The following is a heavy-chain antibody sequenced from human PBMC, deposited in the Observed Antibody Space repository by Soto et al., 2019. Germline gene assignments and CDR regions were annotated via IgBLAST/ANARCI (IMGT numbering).Heavy chain of an antibody. J-gene: IGHJ5*02. CDR3: AKGRRYSSSSWFDP. D-gene: IGHD6-13*01. CDR1: GFTFSSYG. V-gene: IGHV3-30*18. CDR2: TSYDGSNK. Sequence: GGSLRLSCAASGFTFSSYGMHWVRQAPGKGLEWVAVTSYDGSNKYYADSVKGRFTISRDNSKNTLYLQMNSLRAEDTAVYYCAKGRRYSSSSWFDPWGQGTLVTVSS.